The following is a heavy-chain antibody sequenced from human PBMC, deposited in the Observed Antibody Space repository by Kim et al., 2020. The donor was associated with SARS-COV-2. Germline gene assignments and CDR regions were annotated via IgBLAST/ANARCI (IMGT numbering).Heavy chain of an antibody. V-gene: IGHV1-58*02. CDR3: AAAVRYSTYWYNYYGMDV. J-gene: IGHJ6*02. D-gene: IGHD4-4*01. CDR2: IVVNSGNR. CDR1: GFTFRDSA. Sequence: SVKVSCRASGFTFRDSAMQWVRQARGQSLEWIGWIVVNSGNRLYGRNFNDRVIFTMDMSTNTVYMELSDLESEDTAVYFCAAAVRYSTYWYNYYGMDVWGQGTTVTVSS.